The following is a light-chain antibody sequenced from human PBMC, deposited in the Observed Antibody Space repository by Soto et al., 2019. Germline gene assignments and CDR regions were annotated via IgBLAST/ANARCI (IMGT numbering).Light chain of an antibody. CDR1: QSIRSW. CDR3: QQYNSYRT. Sequence: DIQVTQSPSTLSAYVGDRVTITCRARQSIRSWLAWSQPKPGKPPQLLIYDASRLESGVPSRLSGGGSGTDFTLTIRSLQPNDDATYYCQQYNSYRTFGQGTKVDIK. CDR2: DAS. J-gene: IGKJ1*01. V-gene: IGKV1-5*01.